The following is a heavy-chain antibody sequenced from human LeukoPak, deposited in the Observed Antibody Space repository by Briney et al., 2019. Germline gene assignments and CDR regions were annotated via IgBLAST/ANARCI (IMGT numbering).Heavy chain of an antibody. Sequence: SETLSLTCAVSGYSNSSGYYWGWIRQPPGKELEWIGSIYHSGSTYYNPSLKSRVTISVDTSKNQFSLKLSSVTAADTAVYYCARKSCSGGSCSGLYNWFDPWGQGTLVTVSS. CDR2: IYHSGST. CDR3: ARKSCSGGSCSGLYNWFDP. J-gene: IGHJ5*02. CDR1: GYSNSSGYY. V-gene: IGHV4-38-2*01. D-gene: IGHD2-15*01.